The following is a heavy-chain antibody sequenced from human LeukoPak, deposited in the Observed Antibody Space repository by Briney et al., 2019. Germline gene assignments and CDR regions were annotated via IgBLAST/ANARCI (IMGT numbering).Heavy chain of an antibody. CDR2: IYDSGST. D-gene: IGHD3-9*01. CDR1: GGSISSSNW. CDR3: ARGEDFERYYLAY. V-gene: IGHV4-4*02. J-gene: IGHJ4*02. Sequence: SETLSLTCAVSGGSISSSNWWSWVRQPPGKGLEWIGEIYDSGSTNYNPSLKSRVTISVDTSKNQFSLKLTSVTAADTAVYFCARGEDFERYYLAYWGQGTLVTVSS.